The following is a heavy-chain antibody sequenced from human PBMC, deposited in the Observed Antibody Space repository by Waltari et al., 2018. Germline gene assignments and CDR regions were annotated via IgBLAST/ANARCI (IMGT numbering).Heavy chain of an antibody. J-gene: IGHJ3*02. CDR3: ATGYYYDSSGPDAFDI. Sequence: EVQLVQSGAEVKKPGATVKISCKASGYTFTDYYMHWVQQAPGKGLEWMGRVDPEDGETIYAEKFQGRVTITADTSTDTAYMELSSLRSEDTAVYYCATGYYYDSSGPDAFDIWGQGTMVTVSS. CDR2: VDPEDGET. CDR1: GYTFTDYY. D-gene: IGHD3-22*01. V-gene: IGHV1-69-2*01.